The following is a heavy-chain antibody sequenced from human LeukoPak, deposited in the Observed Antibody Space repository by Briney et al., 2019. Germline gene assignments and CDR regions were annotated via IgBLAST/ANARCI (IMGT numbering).Heavy chain of an antibody. V-gene: IGHV4-39*01. CDR2: IYYSGST. CDR3: AIANYDILTGYFLFDP. J-gene: IGHJ5*02. D-gene: IGHD3-9*01. Sequence: SETLSLTCTVSGGSISSSSYYWGWIRQPPGKGLGWIGSIYYSGSTYYNPSLKSRVTISVDTSKNQFSLKLSSVTAADTAVYYCAIANYDILTGYFLFDPWGQGTLVTVSS. CDR1: GGSISSSSYY.